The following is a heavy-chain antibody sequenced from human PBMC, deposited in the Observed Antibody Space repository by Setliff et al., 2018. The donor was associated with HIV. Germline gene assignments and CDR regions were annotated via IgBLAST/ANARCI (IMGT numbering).Heavy chain of an antibody. J-gene: IGHJ3*01. Sequence: SETLSLTCTVSGGSISSSSYYWGWIRQPPGKGREWIGSIFYSGSANYNPSLRSPVAISVDTSKNQFSLKLSSVTAADTAVYYCARGGLVVATIWDAFDLWGQGTMVTVSS. CDR3: ARGGLVVATIWDAFDL. V-gene: IGHV4-39*01. CDR2: IFYSGSA. D-gene: IGHD5-12*01. CDR1: GGSISSSSYY.